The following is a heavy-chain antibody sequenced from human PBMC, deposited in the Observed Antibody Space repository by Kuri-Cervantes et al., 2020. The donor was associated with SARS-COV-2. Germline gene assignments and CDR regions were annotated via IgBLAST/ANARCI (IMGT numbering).Heavy chain of an antibody. J-gene: IGHJ3*02. D-gene: IGHD2-15*01. CDR3: ARTPNLREIGYCSGGSCSDAFDI. CDR1: GDAFTTYA. V-gene: IGHV1-18*01. Sequence: ASVKVSCKTSGDAFTTYAFSWVRQAPGQGLEWMGWISAYNGDTNYAQKLQGRVTMTTDTSTSTAYMELRSLRSDDTAVYYCARTPNLREIGYCSGGSCSDAFDIWGQGTMVTVSS. CDR2: ISAYNGDT.